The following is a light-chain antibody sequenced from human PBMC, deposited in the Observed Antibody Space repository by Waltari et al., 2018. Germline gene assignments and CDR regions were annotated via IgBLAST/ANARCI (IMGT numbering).Light chain of an antibody. CDR2: GAS. CDR1: QTVRSSY. Sequence: EIVLTQSPGTLSLSPGERATLSCRASQTVRSSYIARYQQRPGPAPRLLLHGASSRATGIPDRFSGSGSGTDFTLTISGLEPDDFAVYFCELYDSSPPGYTFGQGTKLEI. J-gene: IGKJ2*01. CDR3: ELYDSSPPGYT. V-gene: IGKV3-20*01.